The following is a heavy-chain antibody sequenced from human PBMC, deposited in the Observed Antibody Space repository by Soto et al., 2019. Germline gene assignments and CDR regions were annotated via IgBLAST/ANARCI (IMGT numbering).Heavy chain of an antibody. CDR1: GFTFSSYG. CDR2: ISYDGSNK. V-gene: IGHV3-30*18. Sequence: QVQLVESGGGVVQPGRSLRLSCAASGFTFSSYGMHRVRQAPGKGLEWVAVISYDGSNKYYADSVKGRFTISRDNSKNTLYLQMNSLRAEDLAVYCCAKGLRGDDWDFGLWGRGTLVAVAS. D-gene: IGHD3-10*01. CDR3: AKGLRGDDWDFGL. J-gene: IGHJ2*01.